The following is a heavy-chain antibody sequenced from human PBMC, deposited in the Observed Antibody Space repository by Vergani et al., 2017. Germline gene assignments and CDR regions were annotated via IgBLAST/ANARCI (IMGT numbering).Heavy chain of an antibody. CDR1: GGTFSSYA. CDR3: ARDLGKVPAAINWFDP. CDR2: IIPIFGTA. Sequence: QVQLVQSGAEVKKPGSSVKVSCKASGGTFSSYAISWVRQAPGQGLEWMGRIIPIFGTANYAQKFQGRVTRTADKSTSTAYMELSSLRSEDTAVYYCARDLGKVPAAINWFDPWGQGTLVTVSS. J-gene: IGHJ5*02. D-gene: IGHD2-2*02. V-gene: IGHV1-69*14.